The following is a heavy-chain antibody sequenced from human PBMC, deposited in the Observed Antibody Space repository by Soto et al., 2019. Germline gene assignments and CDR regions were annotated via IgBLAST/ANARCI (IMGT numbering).Heavy chain of an antibody. CDR1: GDGVSSNSAA. V-gene: IGHV6-1*01. CDR3: ARALWEIYAFDI. CDR2: TYYRSKWYN. J-gene: IGHJ3*02. Sequence: SQTLSLTCAISGDGVSSNSAAWNWIRQSPSRGLEWLGRTYYRSKWYNDYAGSVKGRIVINPDTSKNQFSLQLNSVTPEDTAVYYCARALWEIYAFDIWGQGTMVTVSS. D-gene: IGHD1-26*01.